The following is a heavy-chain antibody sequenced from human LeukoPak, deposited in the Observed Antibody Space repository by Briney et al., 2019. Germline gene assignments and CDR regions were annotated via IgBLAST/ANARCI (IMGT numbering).Heavy chain of an antibody. D-gene: IGHD3-22*01. CDR2: IYSGDST. CDR1: GFTFSSYA. CDR3: AKYNYDSSGSYDY. V-gene: IGHV3-23*03. J-gene: IGHJ4*02. Sequence: GGSLRLSCAASGFTFSSYAMSWVRQAPGKGLEWVSVIYSGDSTHYADSVKGRFTISRDNSKNTLYLQMNSLRAEDTAVYYCAKYNYDSSGSYDYWGQGTLVTVSS.